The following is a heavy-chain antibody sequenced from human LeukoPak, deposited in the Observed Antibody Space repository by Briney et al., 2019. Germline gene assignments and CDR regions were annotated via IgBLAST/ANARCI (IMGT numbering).Heavy chain of an antibody. V-gene: IGHV4-59*08. CDR2: IYYSGST. CDR1: GDSISSYD. Sequence: PSETLSLTCTVSGDSISSYDWSWIRQPSGKGLEWIGYIYYSGSTNYNPSPKSRVTISVDTSKNQFSLKLSSVTAADTAVYYCARQGPDAFFDYWGQGTLVTVSS. CDR3: ARQGPDAFFDY. J-gene: IGHJ4*02.